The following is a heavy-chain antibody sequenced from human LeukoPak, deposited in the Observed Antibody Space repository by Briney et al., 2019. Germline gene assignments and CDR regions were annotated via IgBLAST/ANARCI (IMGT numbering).Heavy chain of an antibody. CDR1: GYTFTSYG. CDR2: ISAYNGNT. V-gene: IGHV1-18*01. J-gene: IGHJ4*02. D-gene: IGHD4-17*01. CDR3: ARDGAGMTTVTTFGY. Sequence: ASVKVSCKASGYTFTSYGISWVRQAPGQGLEWMGWISAYNGNTNYAQKLQGRVTMTTDTSTSTAYMELRSLRSDDTAVYYCARDGAGMTTVTTFGYWGQGTLVTVSS.